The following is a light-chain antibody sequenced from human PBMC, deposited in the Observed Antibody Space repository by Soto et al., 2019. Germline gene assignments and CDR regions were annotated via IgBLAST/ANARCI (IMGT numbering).Light chain of an antibody. CDR2: SAS. V-gene: IGKV1-39*01. CDR1: QSISSY. J-gene: IGKJ1*01. Sequence: DIQMTQSPSSLSASVGDRVTITCRASQSISSYLNWYHQKPGKAPKLLIYSASSLQSGVPSRFSGSGSGTDFTLTISSLQPEDFATYYCQQSYTTPWTLGQGTKVEIK. CDR3: QQSYTTPWT.